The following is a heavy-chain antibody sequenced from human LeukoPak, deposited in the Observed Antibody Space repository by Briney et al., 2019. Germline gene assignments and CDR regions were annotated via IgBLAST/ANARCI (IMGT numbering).Heavy chain of an antibody. CDR1: GYRFTAYY. V-gene: IGHV1-2*02. CDR2: INSNSSVA. J-gene: IGHJ4*02. CDR3: AKSRFSVSDSRLVFGD. D-gene: IGHD1-26*01. Sequence: GASVKVSFKASGYRFTAYYIQWVRQAPGQGHEWLGWINSNSSVAKYAQKFQGRVTMTRDTSISTAYMEVSSLTSDDTAVYYCAKSRFSVSDSRLVFGDWGQGTLVTVSS.